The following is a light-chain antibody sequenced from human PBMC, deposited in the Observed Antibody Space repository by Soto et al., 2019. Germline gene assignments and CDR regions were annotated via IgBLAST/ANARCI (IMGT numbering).Light chain of an antibody. V-gene: IGKV3-15*01. J-gene: IGKJ3*01. CDR2: GAS. Sequence: EVVMTQSPATLSLSPGERATLSCRASQSVSSDLAWYQQKPGQAPRLLIYGASTRAIDIPARFSGGGSGTEFTLPISNLQSEDFGIYYCQQYNDWPPITFGPGTKVDFK. CDR3: QQYNDWPPIT. CDR1: QSVSSD.